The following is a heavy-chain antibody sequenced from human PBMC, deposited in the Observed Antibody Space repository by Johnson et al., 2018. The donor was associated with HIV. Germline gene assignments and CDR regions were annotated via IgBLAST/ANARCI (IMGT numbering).Heavy chain of an antibody. D-gene: IGHD2-15*01. J-gene: IGHJ3*02. V-gene: IGHV3-13*01. CDR1: GFTFSSYD. Sequence: VQLVESGGGLAQPGESLRLSCAASGFTFSSYDMHWVRHVTGKGLDWISAIGTAGDTLYSGSVKGRFSISRDNAKNSLSLQMNSLRAEDTAVYYCARGGGRSYEAFDIWGQGTMVTVSS. CDR3: ARGGGRSYEAFDI. CDR2: IGTAGDT.